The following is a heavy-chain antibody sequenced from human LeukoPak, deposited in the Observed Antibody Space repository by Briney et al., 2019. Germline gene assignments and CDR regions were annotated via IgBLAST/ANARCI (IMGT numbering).Heavy chain of an antibody. CDR2: SSDSGNI. Sequence: SETLSLTCTVSGASINSGTYYWGWVRQPPGKGLEWIGTSSDSGNIYYNPYLKSRVTISVYMSQNQLSLELTSVTAADTAVYHSARRSYGVPFDPWGQGILVTVSS. CDR1: GASINSGTYY. V-gene: IGHV4-39*01. CDR3: ARRSYGVPFDP. J-gene: IGHJ5*02. D-gene: IGHD3-10*01.